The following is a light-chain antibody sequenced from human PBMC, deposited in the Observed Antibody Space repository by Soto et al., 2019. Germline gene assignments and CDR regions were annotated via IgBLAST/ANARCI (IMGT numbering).Light chain of an antibody. CDR3: QQRSNWPIT. Sequence: EIVLTQSPATLSLSPGVSTTLCGSATRRVRRSLAWYQQKPAQAPMIFSDDASSRPTDTPAWFSGSGAGTEFTLTISILEPEDFALYYCQQRSNWPITFGRGTRLEIK. J-gene: IGKJ5*01. V-gene: IGKV3-11*01. CDR2: DAS. CDR1: RRVRRS.